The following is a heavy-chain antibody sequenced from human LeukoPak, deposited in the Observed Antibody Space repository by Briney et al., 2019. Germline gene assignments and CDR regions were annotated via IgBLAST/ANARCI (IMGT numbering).Heavy chain of an antibody. D-gene: IGHD6-13*01. CDR2: IIPIFGTA. J-gene: IGHJ3*02. Sequence: SVKVSCKASGYTFTSYGISWVRQAPGQGLEWMGRIIPIFGTANYAQKFQGRVTITTDESTSTAYMELSSLRSEDTAVYYCARDSSSWEGGAFDIWGQGTMVTVSS. CDR3: ARDSSSWEGGAFDI. CDR1: GYTFTSYG. V-gene: IGHV1-69*05.